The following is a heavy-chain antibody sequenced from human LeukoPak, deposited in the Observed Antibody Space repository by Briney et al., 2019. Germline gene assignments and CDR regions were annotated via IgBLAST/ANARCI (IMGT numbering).Heavy chain of an antibody. CDR2: IKQDGSEK. Sequence: PGGSLRLSCAASGFTFSSYWMSWVRQAPGKGLEWVANIKQDGSEKYYADSVKGRFTISRDNAKNSLYLQMNSLRAEDTAVYYCARASRYCSGGSCQKYWGQGTLVTVFS. J-gene: IGHJ4*02. CDR3: ARASRYCSGGSCQKY. CDR1: GFTFSSYW. D-gene: IGHD2-15*01. V-gene: IGHV3-7*05.